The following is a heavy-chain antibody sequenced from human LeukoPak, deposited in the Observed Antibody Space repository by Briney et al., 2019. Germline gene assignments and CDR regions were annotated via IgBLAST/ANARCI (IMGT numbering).Heavy chain of an antibody. CDR2: IYYSGST. Sequence: SETLSLTCTVSGGSISSYYWSWIRQPPGKGLEWIGYIYYSGSTNYNPSLKSRVTISVDTSKNQFSLKLSSVTAADTAVYYCARGRGSGSYYPNWFDPWGQGTLVTVSS. D-gene: IGHD1-26*01. V-gene: IGHV4-59*12. CDR3: ARGRGSGSYYPNWFDP. J-gene: IGHJ5*02. CDR1: GGSISSYY.